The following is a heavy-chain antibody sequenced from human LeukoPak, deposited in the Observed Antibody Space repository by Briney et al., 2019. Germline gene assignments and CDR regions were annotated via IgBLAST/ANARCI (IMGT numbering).Heavy chain of an antibody. CDR2: IKQDGSEK. CDR1: GFTFSSYW. J-gene: IGHJ4*02. V-gene: IGHV3-7*01. Sequence: GGSLRLSCAASGFTFSSYWMSWARQAPGKGLEWVANIKQDGSEKYYVDSVKGRFTISRDNAKNSLYLQMNSLRAEDTAVYYCARNPYGGYFDYWGQGTLVTVSS. D-gene: IGHD4-23*01. CDR3: ARNPYGGYFDY.